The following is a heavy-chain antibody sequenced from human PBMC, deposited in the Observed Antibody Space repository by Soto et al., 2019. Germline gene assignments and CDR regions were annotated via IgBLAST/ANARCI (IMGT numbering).Heavy chain of an antibody. CDR3: ASVYSGYCSSTSRYRGSGGWFDP. CDR2: INAGNGNT. CDR1: GYTFTSYA. J-gene: IGHJ5*02. D-gene: IGHD2-2*01. Sequence: QVQLVQSGAEVKKPGASVKVSCKASGYTFTSYAMHWVRQAPGQRLEWMGWINAGNGNTKYSQKFQGRVTITRDTSASTAYMELSSLRSEDTAVYYCASVYSGYCSSTSRYRGSGGWFDPWGQGTLVTVSS. V-gene: IGHV1-3*01.